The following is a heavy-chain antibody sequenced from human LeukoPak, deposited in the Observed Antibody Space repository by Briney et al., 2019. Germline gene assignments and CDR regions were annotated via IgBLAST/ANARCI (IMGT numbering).Heavy chain of an antibody. J-gene: IGHJ4*02. CDR3: ATDPHIPLWPLSDY. CDR1: GFTFSSYA. CDR2: ISGSGGST. Sequence: PGGSLRLSCAASGFTFSSYAMNWVRQAPGKGLEWVSAISGSGGSTYYADSVKGRFTISRDNSKNTLYLQMNSLRAEDTAVYYCATDPHIPLWPLSDYWGQGTLVTVSS. D-gene: IGHD5-18*01. V-gene: IGHV3-23*01.